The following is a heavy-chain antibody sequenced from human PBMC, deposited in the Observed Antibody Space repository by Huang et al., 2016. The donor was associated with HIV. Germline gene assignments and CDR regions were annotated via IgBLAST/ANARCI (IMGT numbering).Heavy chain of an antibody. Sequence: EVQLVQSEAEVKKPGESLKISCRGSGYSFTNYWIGWVRQRPGEGLEWRGVIYPAYSDTRYSPSVQGQVTFSADKSTRTAYLHWSSLQASDTAIYYCARSEVLVTAVPFDHWGQGTLVTVSS. CDR3: ARSEVLVTAVPFDH. J-gene: IGHJ4*02. CDR2: IYPAYSDT. D-gene: IGHD2-21*02. V-gene: IGHV5-51*03. CDR1: GYSFTNYW.